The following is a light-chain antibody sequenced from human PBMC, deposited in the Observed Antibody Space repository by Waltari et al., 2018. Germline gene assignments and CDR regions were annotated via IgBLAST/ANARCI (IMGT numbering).Light chain of an antibody. CDR2: SNK. J-gene: IGLJ2*01. CDR3: AAWDDSLNGRVV. Sequence: QSVLTQPPSASGTPGQRVTISCSGSSPNIGRNTVNWYQQLPGTAPTLLICSNKQRPSGFPDRFAGPKSGTSASLAIIGLQAGDGADDYCAAWDDSLNGRVVFGGGTKLTVL. CDR1: SPNIGRNT. V-gene: IGLV1-44*01.